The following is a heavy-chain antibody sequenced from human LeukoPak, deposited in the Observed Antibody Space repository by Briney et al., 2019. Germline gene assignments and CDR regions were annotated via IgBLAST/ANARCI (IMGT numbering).Heavy chain of an antibody. D-gene: IGHD6-19*01. J-gene: IGHJ4*02. V-gene: IGHV1-69*13. Sequence: ASVKVSCKASGGTFSSYAISWVRQAPGQGLEWMGGIIPIFGTANYAQKFQGRVTITADESTSTAYMELSSLRSEDTAAYYCARLVTGYSSGWPEPFDYWGQGTLVTVSS. CDR3: ARLVTGYSSGWPEPFDY. CDR2: IIPIFGTA. CDR1: GGTFSSYA.